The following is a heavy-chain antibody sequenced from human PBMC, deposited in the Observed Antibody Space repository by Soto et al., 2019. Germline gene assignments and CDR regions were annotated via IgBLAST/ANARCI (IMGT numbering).Heavy chain of an antibody. J-gene: IGHJ4*02. V-gene: IGHV4-34*01. CDR1: GGSFSGDY. CDR3: ARMGHIVATIWFDY. D-gene: IGHD5-12*01. Sequence: TSETLSLTCAVYGGSFSGDYWSWIRQPPGQGLEWDGEINHSGSTNYNPSLKSRVTISVDKSKHQFSLKLSSVTAADTAVYYCARMGHIVATIWFDYWGQGTLVTV. CDR2: INHSGST.